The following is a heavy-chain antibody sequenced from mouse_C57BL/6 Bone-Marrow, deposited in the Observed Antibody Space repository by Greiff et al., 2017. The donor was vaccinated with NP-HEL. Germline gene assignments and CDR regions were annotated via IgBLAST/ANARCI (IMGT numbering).Heavy chain of an antibody. Sequence: LKESGAELVRPGSSVKLSCKDPYFAFMASAMHWVKQRPGHGLEWIGSFTMYSDATEYSENFKGKATLTANTSSSTAYMELSSLTSEDSAVYYCARSGDYGSSSHWYFDVWGTGTTVTVSS. CDR2: FTMYSDAT. CDR3: ARSGDYGSSSHWYFDV. CDR1: YFAFMASA. V-gene: IGHV1-49*01. J-gene: IGHJ1*03. D-gene: IGHD1-1*01.